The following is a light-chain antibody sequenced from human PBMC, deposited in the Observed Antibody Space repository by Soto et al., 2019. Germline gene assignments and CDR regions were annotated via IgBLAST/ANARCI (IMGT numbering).Light chain of an antibody. CDR2: EAS. J-gene: IGKJ5*01. CDR3: QQLSTLPFT. Sequence: DIQLTQSQSLLSASIGDRVTITSRASHDISTFLAWYQQKPGKAPKILIYEASTLQSGVPSRVSGSGSGTEFTLTISGLMPEDFEAYHCQQLSTLPFTFSQGTRLEIK. CDR1: HDISTF. V-gene: IGKV1-9*01.